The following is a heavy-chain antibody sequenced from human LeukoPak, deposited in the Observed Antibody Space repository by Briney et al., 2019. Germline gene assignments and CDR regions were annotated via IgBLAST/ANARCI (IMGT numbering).Heavy chain of an antibody. V-gene: IGHV3-30-3*01. J-gene: IGHJ6*02. CDR1: GFTFSSYA. CDR2: ISYDGSNK. CDR3: ARDYPKRDCSSTSCYLLYYYYGMDV. Sequence: GGSLRLSCAASGFTFSSYAMHWVRQAPGKGLEWVAVISYDGSNKYYADSVKGRFTISRDNSKNTLYLQMSSLRAEDTAVYYCARDYPKRDCSSTSCYLLYYYYGMDVWGQGTTVTVSS. D-gene: IGHD2-2*01.